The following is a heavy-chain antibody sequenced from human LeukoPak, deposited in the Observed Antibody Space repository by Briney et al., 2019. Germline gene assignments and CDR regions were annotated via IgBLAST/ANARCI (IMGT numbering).Heavy chain of an antibody. Sequence: GRSLRLSCAASGFTVSSNYMSWVRQAPGKGLEWVSVIYSGGNTYYADSVKGRFTISRDNSKNTLYLQMNSLRAEDTAVYYCARCGSGWDFDYWGQGTLVTVSS. D-gene: IGHD6-19*01. CDR2: IYSGGNT. J-gene: IGHJ4*02. V-gene: IGHV3-53*01. CDR3: ARCGSGWDFDY. CDR1: GFTVSSNY.